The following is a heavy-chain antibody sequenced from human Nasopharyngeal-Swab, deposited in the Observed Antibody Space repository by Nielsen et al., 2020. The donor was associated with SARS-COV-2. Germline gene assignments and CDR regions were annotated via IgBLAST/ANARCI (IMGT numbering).Heavy chain of an antibody. J-gene: IGHJ4*02. CDR1: GGTFNSFA. CDR3: ARNPVDYDYVWGSYRYRTFDY. Sequence: SVKVSCKASGGTFNSFAISWVRQAPGQGLEWMGGIVPRFGTTNYAQKFQGRVTITADKSTSTAYMELSSLRSEDTAVYYCARNPVDYDYVWGSYRYRTFDYWGQGTLVTVSS. D-gene: IGHD3-16*02. CDR2: IVPRFGTT. V-gene: IGHV1-69*06.